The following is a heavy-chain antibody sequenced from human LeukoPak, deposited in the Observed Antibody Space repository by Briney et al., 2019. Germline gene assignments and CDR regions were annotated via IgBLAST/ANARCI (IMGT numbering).Heavy chain of an antibody. CDR1: GFTFSNYA. CDR3: ATRLG. Sequence: GGSLRLSCAASGFTFSNYALTWVRQAPGRGLEWVSAISGSGGSTHNADSVKGRFTISRNNAENSLSLQMNSLGVDDTAVYYCATRLGWGQGTLVTVSS. J-gene: IGHJ4*02. V-gene: IGHV3-23*01. CDR2: ISGSGGST.